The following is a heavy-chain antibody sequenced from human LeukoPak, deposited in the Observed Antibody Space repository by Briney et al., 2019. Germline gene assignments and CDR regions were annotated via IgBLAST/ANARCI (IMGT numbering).Heavy chain of an antibody. CDR3: ASRPYSGYDYFDY. CDR1: GGSISSGGYY. CDR2: IYYSGTT. J-gene: IGHJ4*02. D-gene: IGHD5-12*01. V-gene: IGHV4-31*03. Sequence: SETLSLTCTVPGGSISSGGYYWSWIRQHPGKGLEWIGYIYYSGTTYYNPSLKSRVTISVDTSKNQFSLKLNSVTAADTAVYYCASRPYSGYDYFDYWGQGTLVTVSS.